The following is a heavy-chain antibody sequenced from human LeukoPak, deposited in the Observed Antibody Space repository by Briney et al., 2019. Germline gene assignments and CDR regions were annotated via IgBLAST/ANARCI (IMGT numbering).Heavy chain of an antibody. V-gene: IGHV3-23*01. D-gene: IGHD4-17*01. CDR1: GFTFSNYA. J-gene: IGHJ4*02. CDR2: ISGSNDNT. Sequence: GGSLRLSCAASGFTFSNYAVSWVRQAPGKGLEWVSSISGSNDNTYYADSVKDRFTISRDNSKNTLSLQMNSLRAEDTAVYYCAKGRGTTVTSAANYWGQGTLVTVSS. CDR3: AKGRGTTVTSAANY.